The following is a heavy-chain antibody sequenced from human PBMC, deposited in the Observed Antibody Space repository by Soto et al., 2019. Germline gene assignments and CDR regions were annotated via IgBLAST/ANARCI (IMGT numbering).Heavy chain of an antibody. CDR2: IYYSGST. CDR3: ARIYCSSIRCSSHFDY. J-gene: IGHJ4*02. CDR1: GASISGFY. D-gene: IGHD2-2*01. V-gene: IGHV4-59*08. Sequence: SETLSLTCTVSGASISGFYWSWIRQPPGKGLEWIGSIYYSGSTTYNPSLKSRVTISVDTSKNQFSLKLTSVTAADTAVYFCARIYCSSIRCSSHFDYWGQGTLVTGSS.